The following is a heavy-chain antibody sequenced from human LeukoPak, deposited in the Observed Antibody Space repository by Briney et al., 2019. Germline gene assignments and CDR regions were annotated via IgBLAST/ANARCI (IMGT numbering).Heavy chain of an antibody. D-gene: IGHD1-26*01. J-gene: IGHJ3*02. Sequence: ASVKISCKAYGGTFSSYAITWVRQAPEQGLEWMGGIIPIFGTANYAQKFQGRVTITTDESTSTAYMELSSLRSEDTAVYYCARGHSGSYQAVHAFDIWGQGTMVTVSS. CDR1: GGTFSSYA. V-gene: IGHV1-69*05. CDR3: ARGHSGSYQAVHAFDI. CDR2: IIPIFGTA.